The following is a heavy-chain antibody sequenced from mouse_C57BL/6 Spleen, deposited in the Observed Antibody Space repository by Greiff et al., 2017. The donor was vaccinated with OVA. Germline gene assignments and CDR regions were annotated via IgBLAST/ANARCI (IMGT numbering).Heavy chain of an antibody. CDR2: IDPANGNT. D-gene: IGHD2-1*01. CDR1: GFNIKNTY. Sequence: EVKLVESVAELVRPGASVKLSCTASGFNIKNTYMHWVQQRPEQGLEWIGRIDPANGNTKYAPKFQGKATITADTSSNTAYLQLSSLTSENTAIYYCARHYGNYVRYFDVWGTGTTVTVSS. J-gene: IGHJ1*03. CDR3: ARHYGNYVRYFDV. V-gene: IGHV14-3*01.